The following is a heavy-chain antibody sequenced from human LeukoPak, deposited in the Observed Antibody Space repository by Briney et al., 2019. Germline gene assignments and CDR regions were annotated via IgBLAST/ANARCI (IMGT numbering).Heavy chain of an antibody. CDR3: ARGRYNWNYVPYYFDY. Sequence: PSETLSLTCDVYGGSFSGYYWSWIRQPPGKGLEWIGEINHSGSTNYNPSLKSRVTVSVDTSKNQFSLRLSSVTVADTAVYYCARGRYNWNYVPYYFDYWGQGTLVTVSS. V-gene: IGHV4-34*01. D-gene: IGHD1-7*01. J-gene: IGHJ4*02. CDR1: GGSFSGYY. CDR2: INHSGST.